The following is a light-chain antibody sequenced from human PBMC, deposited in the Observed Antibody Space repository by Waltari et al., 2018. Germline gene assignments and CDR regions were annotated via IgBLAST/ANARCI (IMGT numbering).Light chain of an antibody. CDR3: SSYTSIKTPYVV. V-gene: IGLV2-14*01. CDR1: TRDVGRYNY. CDR2: EVT. J-gene: IGLJ2*01. Sequence: QSALTQPASVSGSPGQSITISCTGTTRDVGRYNYVSWYQCHPGKAPELIIYEVTKRPSGVSDRFTGSKSGNTASRRLSVLQPEDEADYYCSSYTSIKTPYVVFGGGTKVTVL.